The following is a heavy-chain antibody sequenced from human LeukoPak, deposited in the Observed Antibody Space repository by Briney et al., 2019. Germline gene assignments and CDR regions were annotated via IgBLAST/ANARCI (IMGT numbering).Heavy chain of an antibody. V-gene: IGHV3-66*01. CDR3: AREGNWNDLNY. J-gene: IGHJ4*02. CDR1: GFTVSSNY. Sequence: GGSLRLSCAASGFTVSSNYMIWVRQAPGKGLEWVSVMYSGGSTYYADSVKGRFTIPRDNSKNTLYLQMNSLRAEDTAVYYCAREGNWNDLNYWGQGTLVTVSS. D-gene: IGHD1-1*01. CDR2: MYSGGST.